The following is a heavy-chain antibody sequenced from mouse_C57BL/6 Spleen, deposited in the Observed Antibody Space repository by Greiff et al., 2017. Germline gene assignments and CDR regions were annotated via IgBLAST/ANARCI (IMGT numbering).Heavy chain of an antibody. CDR1: GFTFSDYG. J-gene: IGHJ4*01. CDR2: ISSGSSTT. V-gene: IGHV5-17*01. D-gene: IGHD1-1*01. Sequence: EVQRQQSGAGLVKPGASLKLSCAASGFTFSDYGMHWVRQGPEQGLEWVGYISSGSSTTYYADTVKGRSTMSRDTATNTAYLQITSLRSEDTAVYYCTRGPIYYFFLDYWGQGTSVTVSS. CDR3: TRGPIYYFFLDY.